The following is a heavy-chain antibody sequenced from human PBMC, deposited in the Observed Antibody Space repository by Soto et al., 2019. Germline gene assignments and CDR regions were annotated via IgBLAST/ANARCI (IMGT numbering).Heavy chain of an antibody. Sequence: ASVKVSCKASGYTFTSYAMHWVRQAPGQRLEWMGWINAGNGNTKYSQKFQGRVTITRDTSASTAYMELSSLRSEDTAVYYCARCLTKWYSGSPEDAFDIWGQGTMVTVSS. CDR1: GYTFTSYA. D-gene: IGHD1-26*01. V-gene: IGHV1-3*01. CDR2: INAGNGNT. CDR3: ARCLTKWYSGSPEDAFDI. J-gene: IGHJ3*02.